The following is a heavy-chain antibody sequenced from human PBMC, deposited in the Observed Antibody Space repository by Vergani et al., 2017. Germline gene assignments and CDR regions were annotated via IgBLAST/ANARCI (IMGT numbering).Heavy chain of an antibody. D-gene: IGHD2-8*01. J-gene: IGHJ6*03. V-gene: IGHV4-34*01. CDR3: ARVNTETNGHLYYYYYMDD. Sequence: QVQLQQWGGGLLKPSETLSLTCVVNGGSFTSYHWTWIRQSPGEGLEGVGDIDHTGRLHYNPSLKRRLTMSVDKSRNQFSLTLNSVTATDTAIYFCARVNTETNGHLYYYYYMDDWGQGTAVTVS. CDR1: GGSFTSYH. CDR2: IDHTGRL.